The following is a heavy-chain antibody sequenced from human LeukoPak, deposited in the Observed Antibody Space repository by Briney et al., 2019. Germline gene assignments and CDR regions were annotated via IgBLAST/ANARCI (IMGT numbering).Heavy chain of an antibody. D-gene: IGHD5-18*01. Sequence: PGGSLRLSCAASGFTFSDYYMSWIRQAPGKGLEWVSYISSSGSTIYYADSVKGRFTISRDNAKNSLYLQMNSLRAEDTAVYYCATTAMVTLYCFDYWGQGTLVTVSS. CDR2: ISSSGSTI. CDR1: GFTFSDYY. V-gene: IGHV3-11*01. CDR3: ATTAMVTLYCFDY. J-gene: IGHJ4*02.